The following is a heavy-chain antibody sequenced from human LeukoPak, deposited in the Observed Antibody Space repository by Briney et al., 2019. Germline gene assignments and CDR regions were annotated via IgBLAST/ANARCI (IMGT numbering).Heavy chain of an antibody. D-gene: IGHD6-19*01. J-gene: IGHJ4*02. V-gene: IGHV3-30-3*01. CDR1: GFTFSSYA. CDR2: ISYDGSNK. Sequence: GGSLRLSCAASGFTFSSYAMHWVRQAPGKGLEWVAVISYDGSNKYYADSVKGRFTISRENSQNTMYLQMNRLRAEDPAVYYCAKVEQWPLRHFDYWGQGTLVTVSS. CDR3: AKVEQWPLRHFDY.